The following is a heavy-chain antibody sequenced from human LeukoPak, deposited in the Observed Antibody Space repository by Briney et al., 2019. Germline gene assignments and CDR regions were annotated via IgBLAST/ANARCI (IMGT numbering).Heavy chain of an antibody. J-gene: IGHJ4*02. CDR3: AQLHYYDSGSYYSRFYFDY. V-gene: IGHV3-30*03. Sequence: GGSMRLSCAVSGITLSNYGMSWVRQAPGKGLEWVAVISYDGSNKYYADSVKGRFTISRDNSKNTLYLQMNSLRAEDTAVYYCAQLHYYDSGSYYSRFYFDYWGQGTLVTVSS. CDR2: ISYDGSNK. D-gene: IGHD3-10*01. CDR1: GITLSNYG.